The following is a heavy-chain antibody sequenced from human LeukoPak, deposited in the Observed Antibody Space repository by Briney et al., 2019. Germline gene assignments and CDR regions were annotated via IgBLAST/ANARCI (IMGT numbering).Heavy chain of an antibody. V-gene: IGHV3-73*01. Sequence: PGGSLRLSCAASGFTFSNAWMHWVRQASGKGLEWVGRIRSKANSYATAYAASVKGRFTISRDDSKNTAYLQMNSLKTEDTAVYYCRASHGSGSYPDYWGQGTLVTVSS. CDR1: GFTFSNAW. CDR2: IRSKANSYAT. CDR3: RASHGSGSYPDY. J-gene: IGHJ4*02. D-gene: IGHD3-10*01.